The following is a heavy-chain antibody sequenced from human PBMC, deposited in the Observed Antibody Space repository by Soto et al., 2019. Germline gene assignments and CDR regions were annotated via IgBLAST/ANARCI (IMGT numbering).Heavy chain of an antibody. CDR3: ATYAHIAVAGIGN. CDR1: GFTFSSYA. J-gene: IGHJ4*02. Sequence: PGGSLRLSCAASGFTFSSYAMSWVRQAPGKGLEWVSAISGSGGSTYYADSVKGRFTISRDNSKNTLYLQMNSLRAKDTAVYYCATYAHIAVAGIGNWGQGTLVTVSS. CDR2: ISGSGGST. D-gene: IGHD6-19*01. V-gene: IGHV3-23*01.